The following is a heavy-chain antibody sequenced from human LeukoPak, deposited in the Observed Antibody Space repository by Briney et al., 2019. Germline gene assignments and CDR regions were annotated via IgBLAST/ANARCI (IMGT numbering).Heavy chain of an antibody. CDR3: ARGREYYDSSGYYPDY. J-gene: IGHJ4*02. CDR2: LNPTTGAT. CDR1: GYIFTGYY. Sequence: ASVTVSCKASGYIFTGYYLHWVRQAPGQGLEWMGWLNPTTGATDYSQKFQGRVTMTRDTSISTAYMELSRLRSDDTAVYYCARGREYYDSSGYYPDYWGQGTLVTVSS. V-gene: IGHV1-2*02. D-gene: IGHD3-22*01.